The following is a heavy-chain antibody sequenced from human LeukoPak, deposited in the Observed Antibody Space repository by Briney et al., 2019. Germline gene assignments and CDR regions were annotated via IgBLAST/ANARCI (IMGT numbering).Heavy chain of an antibody. V-gene: IGHV3-30*02. CDR3: AKVYNYFYYMDV. J-gene: IGHJ6*03. CDR2: IRYDGNDK. CDR1: GFTFSSYG. Sequence: GGSLRLSCAASGFTFSSYGMHWIRHAPGKGLEWVTFIRYDGNDKYYADSVKGRFTISRDNSKNTLYLQMNSLRVEDTAVYHCAKVYNYFYYMDVWGKGTTVTVSS. D-gene: IGHD2-2*02.